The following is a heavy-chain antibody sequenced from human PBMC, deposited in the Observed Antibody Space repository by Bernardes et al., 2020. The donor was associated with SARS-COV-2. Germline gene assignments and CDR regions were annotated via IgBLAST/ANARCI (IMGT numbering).Heavy chain of an antibody. J-gene: IGHJ4*02. V-gene: IGHV3-53*01. Sequence: GGSLRLSCAASGFTVSSNYMSWVRQAPGEGLEWVSVIYTGGRTYYADSVKGRFTISRDNSKNKLYLQMNSLRAEDTAVYYCARSPIITYYYGSGSYYFDYWGQGTLVTVSS. D-gene: IGHD3-10*01. CDR1: GFTVSSNY. CDR3: ARSPIITYYYGSGSYYFDY. CDR2: IYTGGRT.